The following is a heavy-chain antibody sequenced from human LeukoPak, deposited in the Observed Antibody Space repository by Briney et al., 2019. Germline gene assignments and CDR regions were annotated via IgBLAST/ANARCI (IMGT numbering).Heavy chain of an antibody. CDR2: ISYDGSNK. J-gene: IGHJ4*02. V-gene: IGHV3-30*18. D-gene: IGHD3-16*01. Sequence: PGGSLRLSCAASGFTFSSYGMHWVRQAPGKGLEWVAVISYDGSNKYYADSVKGRFTISRDNSKNTLYLQMNSLRDEDTAVYYCAKDHSDYGLDYWGQGTLVTVSS. CDR3: AKDHSDYGLDY. CDR1: GFTFSSYG.